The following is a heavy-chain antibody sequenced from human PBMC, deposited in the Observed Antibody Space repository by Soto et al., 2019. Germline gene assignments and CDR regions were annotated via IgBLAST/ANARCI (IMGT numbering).Heavy chain of an antibody. V-gene: IGHV1-69*12. CDR2: IIPIFGTA. CDR3: ARDMYSSGWYHGMDV. CDR1: GGTFSSYA. Sequence: QVQLVQSGAEVKKPGSSVKVSCKASGGTFSSYAISWVRQAPGQGLEWMGGIIPIFGTANYAQKFQGRVTIXXDXAXXTAYMERRSLRSEDTVVYYCARDMYSSGWYHGMDVWGQGATVTVSS. J-gene: IGHJ6*01. D-gene: IGHD6-19*01.